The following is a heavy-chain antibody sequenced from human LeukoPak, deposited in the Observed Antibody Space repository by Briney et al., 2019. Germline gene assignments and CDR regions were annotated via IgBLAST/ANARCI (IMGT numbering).Heavy chain of an antibody. CDR1: GYTFSSYT. Sequence: GGSLRLFCAGSGYTFSSYTMNWVRQAPGKGLEWVAFIRYDGYNKHYADSVKGRFTISRDNSKNTLYLQMNSLRAEDTALYYCTKFLYSGRYSDAFDLWGQGTMVIVSS. CDR3: TKFLYSGRYSDAFDL. J-gene: IGHJ3*01. D-gene: IGHD1-26*01. V-gene: IGHV3-30*02. CDR2: IRYDGYNK.